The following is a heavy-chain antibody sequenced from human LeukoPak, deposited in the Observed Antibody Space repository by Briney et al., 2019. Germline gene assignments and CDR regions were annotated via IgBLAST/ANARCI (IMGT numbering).Heavy chain of an antibody. CDR2: IYYSGNT. J-gene: IGHJ3*02. CDR1: GGSITSAGYY. V-gene: IGHV4-31*03. Sequence: SQTLSLTCTVSGGSITSAGYYWGWIRQHPGQGLEWIGYIYYSGNTYYNPSLKSRVTISVDTSKSQFSLNLRSVAAADTAVYYCARSISYGSAFDIWGQGTMVAVSS. CDR3: ARSISYGSAFDI. D-gene: IGHD5-18*01.